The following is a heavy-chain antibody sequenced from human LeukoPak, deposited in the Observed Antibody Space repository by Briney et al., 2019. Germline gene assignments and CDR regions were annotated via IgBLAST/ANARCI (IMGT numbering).Heavy chain of an antibody. D-gene: IGHD2-2*01. V-gene: IGHV1-2*02. CDR2: INPNSGGT. CDR1: GYTFTGYY. CDR3: ARVKQYQLLAFDP. J-gene: IGHJ5*02. Sequence: GASVKVSCKASGYTFTGYYMHWVRQAPGQGLEWMGWINPNSGGTNYAQKFQGRVTMTRVTSISTAYMELSRLRSDDTAVYYCARVKQYQLLAFDPWGQGTLVTVSS.